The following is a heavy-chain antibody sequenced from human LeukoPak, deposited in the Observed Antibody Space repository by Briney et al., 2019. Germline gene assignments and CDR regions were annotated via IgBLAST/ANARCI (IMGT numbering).Heavy chain of an antibody. Sequence: ASVKVTCKASGYTFTSYAMNWVRLAPGQGLEWMGWINTNTGNPTYAQGSTGRFVFSLDTSVSTAYLQISSLKAEDTAVYYCARDSPFGSWYDFDYWGQGTLVTVSS. J-gene: IGHJ4*02. D-gene: IGHD6-13*01. CDR1: GYTFTSYA. V-gene: IGHV7-4-1*02. CDR3: ARDSPFGSWYDFDY. CDR2: INTNTGNP.